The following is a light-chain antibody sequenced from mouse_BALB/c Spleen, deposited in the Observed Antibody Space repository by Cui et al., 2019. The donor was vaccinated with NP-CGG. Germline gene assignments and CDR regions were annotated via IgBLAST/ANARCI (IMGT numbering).Light chain of an antibody. V-gene: IGKV4-55*01. CDR1: SSVSY. J-gene: IGKJ4*01. Sequence: QIVLTQSPAIMSASPGEKVTMTCSASSSVSYMYWYQQKPESSPRLLIYDTSNLASGVPVRFSGSGSGTSYSLTISRMEAEDAATYYCQQWSSYPFTFGSGTKLEIK. CDR3: QQWSSYPFT. CDR2: DTS.